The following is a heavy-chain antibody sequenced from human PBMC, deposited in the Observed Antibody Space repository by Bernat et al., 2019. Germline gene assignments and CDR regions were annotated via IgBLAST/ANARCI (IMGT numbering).Heavy chain of an antibody. J-gene: IGHJ5*02. CDR3: ARSTQNWFDP. D-gene: IGHD2-2*01. CDR2: ISAYNGNT. Sequence: QVQLVQSGAEVKKPGASVKVSCKASGYTITSYGISWVRQAPGQGLEWMGWISAYNGNTNYAQKHQVRVTMTTDTSTSTAYMELRRLRPDDTDVYYCARSTQNWFDPWGQGTLVTVSS. V-gene: IGHV1-18*01. CDR1: GYTITSYG.